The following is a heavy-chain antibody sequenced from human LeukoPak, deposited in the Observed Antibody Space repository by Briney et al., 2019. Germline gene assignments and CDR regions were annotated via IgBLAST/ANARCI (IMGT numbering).Heavy chain of an antibody. CDR3: ARVHTSGPLDY. J-gene: IGHJ4*02. Sequence: TGRSLRLSCAASGFTFTSYGMHWVRQAPGKGLEWVSVIWYDGSTKYYADSVKGRFTISRDNSKNTLYPQMNSLRAEDTAVYYCARVHTSGPLDYWGQGTLVTVSS. CDR2: IWYDGSTK. V-gene: IGHV3-33*01. D-gene: IGHD6-19*01. CDR1: GFTFTSYG.